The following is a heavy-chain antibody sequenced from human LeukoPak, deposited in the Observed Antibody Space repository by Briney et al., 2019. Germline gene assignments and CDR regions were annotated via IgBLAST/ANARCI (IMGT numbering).Heavy chain of an antibody. CDR3: ARASRLGELSLGY. CDR1: GGSVSSGGYY. V-gene: IGHV4-31*03. J-gene: IGHJ4*02. Sequence: SETLSLTCTVSGGSVSSGGYYWSWIRQHPQKGLEWIGYISDRGRTYYNPSLMSRLTISVDTSKNHFSLRLTSVTAADTAVYYCARASRLGELSLGYWGQGTLVTVSS. CDR2: ISDRGRT. D-gene: IGHD3-16*02.